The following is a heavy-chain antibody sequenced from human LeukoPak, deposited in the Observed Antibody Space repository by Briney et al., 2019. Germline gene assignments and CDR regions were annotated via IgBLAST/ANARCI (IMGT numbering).Heavy chain of an antibody. J-gene: IGHJ5*02. CDR3: ARGNKKKRGYSGYDYGYNWFDP. D-gene: IGHD5-12*01. Sequence: SETLSLTCAVYGGSFSGYYWSWIRQPPGKGLEWIGEINHSGSTNYNPSLKSRVTISVDTSKNQFSLKLSSVTAADTAVYYCARGNKKKRGYSGYDYGYNWFDPWGQGTLVTVSS. CDR2: INHSGST. CDR1: GGSFSGYY. V-gene: IGHV4-34*01.